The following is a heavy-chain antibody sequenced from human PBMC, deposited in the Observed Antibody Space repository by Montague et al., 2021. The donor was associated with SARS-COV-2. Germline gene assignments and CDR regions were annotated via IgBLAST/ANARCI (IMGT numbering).Heavy chain of an antibody. J-gene: IGHJ4*02. V-gene: IGHV3-23*01. Sequence: SLRLSCAASGFTFSKHAMNWVRQAPGKGLQWLSTISANGRSTYYGDSVRGRFAVSRDNSSNTLYLQMSNLRVEDTAIYYCTKDDSSSEYGGDYWGQGTLVTVSS. CDR2: ISANGRST. D-gene: IGHD4/OR15-4a*01. CDR3: TKDDSSSEYGGDY. CDR1: GFTFSKHA.